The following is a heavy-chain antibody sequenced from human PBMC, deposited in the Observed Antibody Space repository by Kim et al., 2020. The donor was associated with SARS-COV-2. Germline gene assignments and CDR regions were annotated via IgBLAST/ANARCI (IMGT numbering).Heavy chain of an antibody. D-gene: IGHD2-15*01. V-gene: IGHV3-7*01. CDR3: ARDVGGNLEN. CDR1: GFSFSNYG. CDR2: IKYDESER. J-gene: IGHJ4*02. Sequence: GGSLRLSCIASGFSFSNYGMAWVRQAPGKGPEWVANIKYDESERYYADSVKGRFIISRDNGKRSLYLQMDSLRAEDTALYYCARDVGGNLENWGQGTLVT.